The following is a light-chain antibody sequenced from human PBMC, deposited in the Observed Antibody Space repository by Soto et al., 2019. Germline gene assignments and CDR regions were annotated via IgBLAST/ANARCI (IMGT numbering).Light chain of an antibody. V-gene: IGLV2-8*01. J-gene: IGLJ2*01. Sequence: QSALTQPPSASGSPGQSVTISCTGTSSDVGGYSYVSWYQQHPGKAPKLMISEVTKRPSGVPDRFSGSKSGNTASLTVSGLQAEDEADYYCSSFAGSNILLFGGGTKLTVL. CDR3: SSFAGSNILL. CDR1: SSDVGGYSY. CDR2: EVT.